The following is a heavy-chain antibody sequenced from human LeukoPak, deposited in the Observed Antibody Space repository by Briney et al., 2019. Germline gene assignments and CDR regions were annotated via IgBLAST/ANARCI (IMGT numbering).Heavy chain of an antibody. V-gene: IGHV1-18*01. CDR2: ISAYNGNT. D-gene: IGHD5-18*01. Sequence: GASVKVSCKASGYTFTSYGISWVRQAPGQGLEWMGWISAYNGNTNYAQKLQGRVTMTTDTSTSTAYMALRSVRAADTVVYYCVRASISSYGTGYYYYYYMDVWGKGPTVPVSS. CDR1: GYTFTSYG. J-gene: IGHJ6*03. CDR3: VRASISSYGTGYYYYYYMDV.